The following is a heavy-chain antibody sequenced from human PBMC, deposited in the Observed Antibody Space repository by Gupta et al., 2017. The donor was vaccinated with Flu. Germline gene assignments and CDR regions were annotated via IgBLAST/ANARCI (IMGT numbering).Heavy chain of an antibody. Sequence: QVQLQQWGAGLLKPSETLSLTCAVYGGSFSVYYWSWIRQPPGKGLEWIGEINHSGSTNYNPSLKSRVTISVDTSKNQFSLKLSSVTAADTAVYYCARGHRDWGSSSWTTGVWFDPWGQGTLVTVSS. V-gene: IGHV4-34*01. CDR3: ARGHRDWGSSSWTTGVWFDP. CDR1: GGSFSVYY. CDR2: INHSGST. J-gene: IGHJ5*02. D-gene: IGHD6-13*01.